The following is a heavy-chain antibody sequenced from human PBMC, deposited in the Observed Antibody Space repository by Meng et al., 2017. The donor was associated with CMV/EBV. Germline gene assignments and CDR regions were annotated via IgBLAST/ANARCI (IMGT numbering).Heavy chain of an antibody. CDR2: ISWDGGST. D-gene: IGHD4-23*01. CDR3: AKEYYGGNPGPFSPFFDY. J-gene: IGHJ4*02. Sequence: GESLKISCAASGFTFDDYTMHWVRQAPGKGLEWVSLISWDGGSTYYADSVKGRFTISRDNSKNSLYLQMNSLRTEDTALYYCAKEYYGGNPGPFSPFFDYWGQGTLVTVSS. V-gene: IGHV3-43*01. CDR1: GFTFDDYT.